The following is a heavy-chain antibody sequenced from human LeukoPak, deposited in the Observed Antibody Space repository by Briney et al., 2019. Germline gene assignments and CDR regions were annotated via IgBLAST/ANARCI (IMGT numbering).Heavy chain of an antibody. V-gene: IGHV3-48*01. CDR3: ARDRRYSDSGYFYYDY. Sequence: GGSLRLSCVASGFSLSSYSINWVRQAPGKGLEWVSYISGGADPIYYADSVKGRFTISRDIGKNSPYLQMNSLRVEDTAVYYCARDRRYSDSGYFYYDYWGQGALVTVSS. D-gene: IGHD3-22*01. J-gene: IGHJ4*02. CDR2: ISGGADPI. CDR1: GFSLSSYS.